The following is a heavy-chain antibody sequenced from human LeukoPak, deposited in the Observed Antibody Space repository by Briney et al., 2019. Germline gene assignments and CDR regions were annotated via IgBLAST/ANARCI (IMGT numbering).Heavy chain of an antibody. CDR3: ARVRVHYYYGMDV. Sequence: ASVNVSCKVSGYTLTELSMHWVRQAPGKGLEWMGGFDPEDGETIYAQKFQGRVTMTRNTSISTAYMELSSLRSEDTAVYYCARVRVHYYYGMDVWGQGTTVTVSS. CDR1: GYTLTELS. CDR2: FDPEDGET. J-gene: IGHJ6*02. V-gene: IGHV1-24*01.